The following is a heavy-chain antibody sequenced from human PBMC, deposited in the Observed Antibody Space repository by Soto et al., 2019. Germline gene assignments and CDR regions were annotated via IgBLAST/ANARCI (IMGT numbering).Heavy chain of an antibody. CDR3: AKDVDYYATSGSKFDY. J-gene: IGHJ4*01. D-gene: IGHD3-22*01. CDR1: GFTFSYFA. V-gene: IGHV3-30*04. CDR2: ISDDGTYE. Sequence: GGSLRLSCTASGFTFSYFAIHWVRQAPGKGLEWVSVISDDGTYEYYADSVKGRFTISRDNSKNTLYLQMNSLRPEDTAVYYCAKDVDYYATSGSKFDYWGPGTLVTVSS.